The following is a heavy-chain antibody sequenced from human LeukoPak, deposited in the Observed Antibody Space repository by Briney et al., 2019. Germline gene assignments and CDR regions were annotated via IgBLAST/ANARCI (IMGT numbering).Heavy chain of an antibody. CDR1: GYTLTELS. CDR3: ATSQGYSYGYIFDY. Sequence: GSSVKVSCKVSGYTLTELSMHWVRQAPGKGLEWMGGFDPEDGETIYAQKFQGRVTMTEDTSTDTAYMELSSLRSEDTAVYYCATSQGYSYGYIFDYWGQGTLVTVSS. D-gene: IGHD5-18*01. J-gene: IGHJ4*02. CDR2: FDPEDGET. V-gene: IGHV1-24*01.